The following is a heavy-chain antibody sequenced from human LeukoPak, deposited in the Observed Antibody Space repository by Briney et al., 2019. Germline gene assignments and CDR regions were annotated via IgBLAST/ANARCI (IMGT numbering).Heavy chain of an antibody. V-gene: IGHV3-15*01. D-gene: IGHD3-9*01. J-gene: IGHJ4*02. CDR2: IKSKTHGGTT. CDR3: TTWNYDILTGYSI. CDR1: GFSFKNVW. Sequence: GGSLRLSCAASGFSFKNVWMSWVRQAPGRGLEWVGRIKSKTHGGTTDYAAAVKGRFTISRDDSKSTLYLQMNSLKTEDTALYYCTTWNYDILTGYSIWGQGTLVTVSS.